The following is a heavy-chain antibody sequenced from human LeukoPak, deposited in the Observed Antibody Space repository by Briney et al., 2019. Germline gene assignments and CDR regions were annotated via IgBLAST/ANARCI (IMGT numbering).Heavy chain of an antibody. Sequence: PGGSLRLSCAASGFTFSSYWMTWVRQAPGKGLEWVANIKQDGSEKYYVDSVKGRFTISRDNAKNSLYLQMNSLRAEDTVVYYCATSLGTMVFDYWGQGTLVTVSS. V-gene: IGHV3-7*01. CDR2: IKQDGSEK. J-gene: IGHJ4*02. CDR1: GFTFSSYW. CDR3: ATSLGTMVFDY. D-gene: IGHD4/OR15-4a*01.